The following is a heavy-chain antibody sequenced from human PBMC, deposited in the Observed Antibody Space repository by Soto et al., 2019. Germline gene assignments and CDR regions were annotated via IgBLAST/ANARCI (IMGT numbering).Heavy chain of an antibody. CDR3: ARDGGQHLYCGGDCYRGFDY. D-gene: IGHD2-21*02. CDR2: SSSSSSYI. Sequence: EVQLVESGGGLVKPGGSLRLSCAASGFTFSSYSMNWVRQARGKGLEWVSSSSSSSSYIYYADSVKGRFTISRDNAKNSLYLQMNSLRAEDTAVYYCARDGGQHLYCGGDCYRGFDYWGQGTLVTVSS. J-gene: IGHJ4*02. CDR1: GFTFSSYS. V-gene: IGHV3-21*01.